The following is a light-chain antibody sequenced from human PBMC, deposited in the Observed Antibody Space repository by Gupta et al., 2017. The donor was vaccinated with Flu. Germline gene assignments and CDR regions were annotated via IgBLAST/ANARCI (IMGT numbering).Light chain of an antibody. CDR2: EVT. Sequence: QSALTQPASVSGSPGQSITISCSGTHSDVGGYHFVTWYQHHPGRAPKLLIYEVTKRPFEISERFSGSKSGNTASLTISGLQPEDEADYCCSSYTDANTWVFGSGSRVTVL. V-gene: IGLV2-14*01. J-gene: IGLJ1*01. CDR3: SSYTDANTWV. CDR1: HSDVGGYHF.